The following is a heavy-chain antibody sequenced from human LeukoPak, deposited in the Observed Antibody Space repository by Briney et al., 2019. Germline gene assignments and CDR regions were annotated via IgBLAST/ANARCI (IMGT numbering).Heavy chain of an antibody. D-gene: IGHD4-17*01. CDR1: GYTFTSYD. CDR3: ARTPPPTTVTTYGVVEDYYYYYGMDV. Sequence: ASVTVSCMASGYTFTSYDINWVRQAAGQGLEWMGWMNPNSGNTGYAQKFQGRVTMTRNTSISTAYMELSSLRSEDTAVYYCARTPPPTTVTTYGVVEDYYYYYGMDVWGQGTTVTVSS. V-gene: IGHV1-8*01. CDR2: MNPNSGNT. J-gene: IGHJ6*02.